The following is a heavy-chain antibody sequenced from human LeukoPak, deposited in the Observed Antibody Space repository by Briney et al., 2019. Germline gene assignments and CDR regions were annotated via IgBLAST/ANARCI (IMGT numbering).Heavy chain of an antibody. D-gene: IGHD3-3*01. Sequence: PSETLSPTCTVSGGSIRSTSYYWGWIRQPLGKGLEWIGSIYYSGSTYYNPSLKSRVTISVDTSKNQFSLKLSSVTAADTAVYYCGRLFYDFWSGHYYYYMDVWGKGTTVTVSS. CDR1: GGSIRSTSYY. J-gene: IGHJ6*03. V-gene: IGHV4-39*01. CDR2: IYYSGST. CDR3: GRLFYDFWSGHYYYYMDV.